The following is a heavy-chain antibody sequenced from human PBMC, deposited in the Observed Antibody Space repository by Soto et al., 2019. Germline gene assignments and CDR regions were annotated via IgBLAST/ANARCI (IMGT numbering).Heavy chain of an antibody. CDR3: ARDVGRNYYDSSGYYRDAFDI. J-gene: IGHJ3*02. Sequence: SETLSLTCTVSGGSISSGDYYWSWIRQPPGKGLEWIGYIYYSGSTYYNPSLKSRVTISVDTSKNQFSLKLSSVTAADTAVYYCARDVGRNYYDSSGYYRDAFDIWGQGTMVTVSS. V-gene: IGHV4-30-4*01. CDR1: GGSISSGDYY. CDR2: IYYSGST. D-gene: IGHD3-22*01.